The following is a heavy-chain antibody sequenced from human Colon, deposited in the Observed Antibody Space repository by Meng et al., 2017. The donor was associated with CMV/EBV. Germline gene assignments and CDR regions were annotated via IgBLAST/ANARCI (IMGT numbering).Heavy chain of an antibody. D-gene: IGHD6-19*01. CDR1: GLTFGSSA. CDR3: ATSSCVAAVTCAVALEPKDAFDV. J-gene: IGHJ3*01. V-gene: IGHV1-69*10. Sequence: SVKVSCKTSGLTFGSSAISWVRQAPGQGLEWMGGIIPFLGVPKYTEKFQGRATFTADTSTSTAYMELSSLRSEDTAMYYCATSSCVAAVTCAVALEPKDAFDVWGQGTMVTVSS. CDR2: IIPFLGVP.